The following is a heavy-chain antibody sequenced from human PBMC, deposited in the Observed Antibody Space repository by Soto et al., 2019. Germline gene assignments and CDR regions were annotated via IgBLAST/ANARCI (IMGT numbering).Heavy chain of an antibody. J-gene: IGHJ5*02. CDR1: GLNFNSYA. Sequence: GGSLRLSCAASGLNFNSYAMNWVRQAPGKGLEWVSVISGSGNITYYGDSVKGRFTISRDNYKKTVYLQMNRLRVEDTALYYCAKDSWYARTKAPDLWGQGTLVTVSS. CDR3: AKDSWYARTKAPDL. D-gene: IGHD6-13*01. CDR2: ISGSGNIT. V-gene: IGHV3-23*01.